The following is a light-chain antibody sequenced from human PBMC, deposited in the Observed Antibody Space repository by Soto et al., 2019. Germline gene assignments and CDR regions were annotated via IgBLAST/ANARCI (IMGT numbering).Light chain of an antibody. V-gene: IGKV3-15*01. J-gene: IGKJ5*01. CDR2: GAS. CDR1: QSVRTK. CDR3: QQYDTWPSIT. Sequence: EIVMTQSPATLSVSPGEVATLSFSASQSVRTKLAWYQQKAGQAPRLLIYGASTRASGVSDRFSGSGSGTEYTLTISRLQSEDFAVYYCQQYDTWPSITFGQGTRLEI.